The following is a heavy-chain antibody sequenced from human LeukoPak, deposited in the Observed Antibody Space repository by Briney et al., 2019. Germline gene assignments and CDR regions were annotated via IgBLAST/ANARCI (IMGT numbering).Heavy chain of an antibody. CDR3: ARGVPYYDFWSGPGDYYYYYMDV. CDR2: IYYSGST. D-gene: IGHD3-3*01. V-gene: IGHV4-59*11. J-gene: IGHJ6*03. Sequence: SETLSLTCTVSGGSISSHYWSWIRQPPGKGLEWIGYIYYSGSTNYNPSLKSRVTISVDTSKNQFSLKLSSVTAADTAVYYCARGVPYYDFWSGPGDYYYYYMDVWGKGTTVTVSS. CDR1: GGSISSHY.